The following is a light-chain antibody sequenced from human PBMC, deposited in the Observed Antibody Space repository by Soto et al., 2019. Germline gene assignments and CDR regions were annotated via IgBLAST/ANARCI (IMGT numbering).Light chain of an antibody. V-gene: IGKV3-20*01. J-gene: IGKJ1*01. CDR1: QRISSN. CDR3: QQYVTSSPRT. Sequence: EIVMTQSPATLSVSPGERATLSCRASQRISSNLAWYQQKPGQAPRLLMYGISRRATGIPDRFSGSGSGTDFTLTITRLEPEDFAVYYCQQYVTSSPRTFGQGTKVDIK. CDR2: GIS.